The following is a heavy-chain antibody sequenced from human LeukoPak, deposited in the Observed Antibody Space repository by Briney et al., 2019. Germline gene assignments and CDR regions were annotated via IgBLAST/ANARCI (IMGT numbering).Heavy chain of an antibody. V-gene: IGHV3-53*01. Sequence: GGSLRLSCAASGFTVSKNYMSWVRQAPGKGLEWVSVIYSGGSTYYTDSVKGRSTISRGTSKNTPYLQMHSLRAQDTAVYYCARDSPSGGYGYWGQGTLVTASS. CDR1: GFTVSKNY. J-gene: IGHJ4*02. CDR2: IYSGGST. D-gene: IGHD5-12*01. CDR3: ARDSPSGGYGY.